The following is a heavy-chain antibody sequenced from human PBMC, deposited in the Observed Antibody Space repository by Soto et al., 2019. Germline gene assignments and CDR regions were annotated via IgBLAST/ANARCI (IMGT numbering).Heavy chain of an antibody. CDR2: ISRSGATI. CDR3: ARDFCPVPTCYDL. Sequence: LSCAASGFIFSDYYISWIRQAPGKGLEWVSYISRSGATIFYADSVKGRFTISRDNAKNSLYLQMNSLRAEDTAVYYCARDFCPVPTCYDLWGQGVLVTVSS. V-gene: IGHV3-11*04. D-gene: IGHD2-2*01. J-gene: IGHJ4*02. CDR1: GFIFSDYY.